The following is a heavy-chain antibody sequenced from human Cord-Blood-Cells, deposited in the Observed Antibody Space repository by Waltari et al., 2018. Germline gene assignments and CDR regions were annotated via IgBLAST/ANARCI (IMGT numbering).Heavy chain of an antibody. V-gene: IGHV4-34*01. CDR1: GGSFSGYY. CDR3: ARLSSSSWYFDY. CDR2: INQSGST. J-gene: IGHJ4*02. D-gene: IGHD6-13*01. Sequence: QVQLQQWGAGLLKPSETLSLTCAVYGGSFSGYYWSWIRQPPGKGLEWIGEINQSGSTNYNPSLKSRVTISVDTSKNQFSLKLSSVTAADTAVYYCARLSSSSWYFDYWGQGTLVTVSS.